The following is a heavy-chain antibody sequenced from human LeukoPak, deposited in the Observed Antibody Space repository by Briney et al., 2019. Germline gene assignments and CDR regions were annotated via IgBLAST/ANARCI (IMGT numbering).Heavy chain of an antibody. CDR2: IKQDGSDK. Sequence: GGSLRLSCAASGFTFSNYWMTWVRQAPGKGLEWVANIKQDGSDKFYADSVKGRFTISRDNAKNSLSLQMNSLRGEDTAVYYCATYLRSSPIDSWGQGTLVTVSS. CDR3: ATYLRSSPIDS. V-gene: IGHV3-7*01. CDR1: GFTFSNYW. D-gene: IGHD2/OR15-2a*01. J-gene: IGHJ4*02.